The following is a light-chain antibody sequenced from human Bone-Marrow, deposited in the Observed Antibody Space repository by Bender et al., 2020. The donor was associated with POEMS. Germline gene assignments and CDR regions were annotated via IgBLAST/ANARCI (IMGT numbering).Light chain of an antibody. CDR3: AAWDAGLSGGV. CDR1: NSNIGTNA. J-gene: IGLJ3*02. Sequence: QSVLTQPPSASGTPGQRVTISCSGSNSNIGTNAVNWYQQFPGTAPILLIYSGNQRPSGVPDRFYAFKSGTSASLAISGRQSEDGADYYCAAWDAGLSGGVFGGGTKLTVL. V-gene: IGLV1-44*01. CDR2: SGN.